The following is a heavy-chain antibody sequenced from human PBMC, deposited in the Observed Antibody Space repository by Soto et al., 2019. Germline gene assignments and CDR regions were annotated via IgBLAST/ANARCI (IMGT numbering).Heavy chain of an antibody. D-gene: IGHD5-12*01. CDR2: ISSSGSTI. J-gene: IGHJ6*02. CDR1: GFIFSDYD. CDR3: AREVDIVASFYYYGMDV. V-gene: IGHV3-48*03. Sequence: GGSLRLSCAAAGFIFSDYDMTWVRQAPGKGLEWVSYISSSGSTIDYAGSVKGRFTISRDNTKNSLYLQMNSLRAEDTAVYYCAREVDIVASFYYYGMDVWGQGTTVTVSS.